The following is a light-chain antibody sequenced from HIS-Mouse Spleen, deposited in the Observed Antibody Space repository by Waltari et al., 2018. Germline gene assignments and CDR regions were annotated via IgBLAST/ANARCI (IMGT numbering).Light chain of an antibody. J-gene: IGLJ2*01. CDR1: ALPKKE. CDR3: YSTDSSGNHRV. V-gene: IGLV3-10*01. CDR2: EDS. Sequence: SYELTQPPSVSVSPGQTARITCPGDALPKKEPYWYQQKSGQAPVLVIYEDSKRPSGIPERFSGSSSGTMATLTISGAQVEDEADYYCYSTDSSGNHRVFGGGTKLTVL.